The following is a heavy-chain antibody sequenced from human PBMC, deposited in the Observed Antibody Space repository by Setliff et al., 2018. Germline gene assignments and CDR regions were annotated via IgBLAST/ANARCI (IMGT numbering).Heavy chain of an antibody. CDR2: IYYSGST. D-gene: IGHD3-3*01. CDR3: ARGVFGRLVPLNWFDP. V-gene: IGHV4-59*12. Sequence: SETLSLTCTVSGGSISSYYWSWIRQPPGKGLEWIGYIYYSGSTNYNPSLKSRLTLSLDTSMNQFSLRLTSMTAADTAIHDCARGVFGRLVPLNWFDPWGQGTLVTVSS. J-gene: IGHJ5*02. CDR1: GGSISSYY.